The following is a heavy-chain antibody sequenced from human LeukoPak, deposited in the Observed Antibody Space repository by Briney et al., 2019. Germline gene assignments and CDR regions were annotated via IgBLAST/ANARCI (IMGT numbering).Heavy chain of an antibody. D-gene: IGHD1-1*01. CDR1: GFSFSSYW. Sequence: GGSLRLSCAASGFSFSSYWMHWVRQAPGKGLVWVSRINIDGSTATYADSVKGRFTISRDNAKNTLSLQMNSLRADDTAVYYCISDHTGHDDYWGQGTLVTVSS. CDR2: INIDGSTA. J-gene: IGHJ4*02. V-gene: IGHV3-74*01. CDR3: ISDHTGHDDY.